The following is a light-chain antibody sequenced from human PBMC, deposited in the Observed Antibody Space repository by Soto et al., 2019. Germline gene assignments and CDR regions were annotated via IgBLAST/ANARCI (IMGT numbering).Light chain of an antibody. J-gene: IGLJ2*01. CDR1: SSNIGSNT. V-gene: IGLV1-44*01. CDR3: AAWEDSRNRVL. Sequence: QSVLTQPPSASGTPGQRVTISCSGSSSNIGSNTVNWYQQLPETAPKLLIYKNNQRPSGVPDRSSGAKSATSASLAISGLQDEDEADYYCAAWEDSRNRVLFGGGTKLTVL. CDR2: KNN.